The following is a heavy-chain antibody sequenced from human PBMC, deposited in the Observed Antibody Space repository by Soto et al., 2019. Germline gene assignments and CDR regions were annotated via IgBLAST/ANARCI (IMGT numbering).Heavy chain of an antibody. J-gene: IGHJ3*02. D-gene: IGHD4-17*01. CDR3: ARPTGVTTAFGAFDI. V-gene: IGHV4-59*08. Sequence: SETLSLTCTVSGGSISSYYWSWIRQPPGKGLEWIGYIYYSGSTNYNPSLKSRVTISVDTSKNQFSLKLSSVTAADTAVYYCARPTGVTTAFGAFDIWGQGTMVTVS. CDR2: IYYSGST. CDR1: GGSISSYY.